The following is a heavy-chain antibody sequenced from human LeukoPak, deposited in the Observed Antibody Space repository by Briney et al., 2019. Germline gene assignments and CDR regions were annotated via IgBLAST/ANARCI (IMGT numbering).Heavy chain of an antibody. V-gene: IGHV4-59*01. CDR1: GDSFRSYY. Sequence: SETLSLTCTVSGDSFRSYYWSWIRQPPGKGLEWIGYIYYSGSTNYNPSLKSRVTISVDTSKNQFSLKLNSVTAADTDVYYCARGRNLEWFDYWGQGTLVTVSS. CDR3: ARGRNLEWFDY. J-gene: IGHJ5*01. CDR2: IYYSGST. D-gene: IGHD3-3*01.